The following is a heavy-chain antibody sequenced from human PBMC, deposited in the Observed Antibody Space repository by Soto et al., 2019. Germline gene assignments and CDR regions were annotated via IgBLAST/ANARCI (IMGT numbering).Heavy chain of an antibody. CDR2: IIPVFGTA. CDR3: ARGWGYDSNDYYYSY. Sequence: QVQLVQSGAEVRKPGSSVKVSCKASGGTFSRHAISWVRQAPGQGLEWMGGIIPVFGTANHVQKFQGRVTIIAGEATGTVYMELSSLRSEDTAMYYCARGWGYDSNDYYYSYWGQGTLVMVSS. J-gene: IGHJ4*02. V-gene: IGHV1-69*01. D-gene: IGHD3-22*01. CDR1: GGTFSRHA.